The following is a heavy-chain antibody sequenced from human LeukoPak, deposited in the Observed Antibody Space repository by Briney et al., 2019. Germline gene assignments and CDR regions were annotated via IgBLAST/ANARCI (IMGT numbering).Heavy chain of an antibody. CDR2: IIPIFGTA. Sequence: EASVKVSCKASGGTLSSYAISWGRQAPGQGLEWMGGIIPIFGTANYAQKFQGRVTITTDESTSTAYMELSSLRSEDTAVYYCAREGGSMDWGQGTLVTVSS. D-gene: IGHD2/OR15-2a*01. V-gene: IGHV1-69*05. CDR1: GGTLSSYA. CDR3: AREGGSMD. J-gene: IGHJ4*02.